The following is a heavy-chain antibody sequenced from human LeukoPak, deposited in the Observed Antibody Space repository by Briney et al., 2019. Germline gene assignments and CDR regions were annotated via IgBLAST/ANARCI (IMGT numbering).Heavy chain of an antibody. CDR3: AREYSAFEI. D-gene: IGHD1-1*01. J-gene: IGHJ3*02. Sequence: SETLSLTCTVSGGSISTYYWSWIRQPPGKGLGWIGYIHYSGSTSYNPSLKSRITISVDTSKNQLSLILNSVTAADTAVYYCAREYSAFEIWGXGTMVTVSS. CDR1: GGSISTYY. CDR2: IHYSGST. V-gene: IGHV4-59*01.